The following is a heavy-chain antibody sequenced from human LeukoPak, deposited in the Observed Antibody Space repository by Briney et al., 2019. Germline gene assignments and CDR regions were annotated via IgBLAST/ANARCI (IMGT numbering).Heavy chain of an antibody. Sequence: GGFLRLSCAASGFTFSSYSMNWVRQAPGKGLEWVSSISSSSSYIYYADSVKGRLTISRDNAKNSLYLQMNSLRAEDTAVYYCARARDYYGSGSRYYFDYWGQGTLVTVSS. CDR3: ARARDYYGSGSRYYFDY. D-gene: IGHD3-10*01. CDR1: GFTFSSYS. J-gene: IGHJ4*02. V-gene: IGHV3-21*01. CDR2: ISSSSSYI.